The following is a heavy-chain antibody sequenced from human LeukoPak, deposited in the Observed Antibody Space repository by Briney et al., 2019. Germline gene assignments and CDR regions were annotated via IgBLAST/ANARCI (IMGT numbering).Heavy chain of an antibody. D-gene: IGHD1-26*01. CDR2: IYTSGST. J-gene: IGHJ4*02. CDR3: ARSREDPAGYYFDY. CDR1: GGSISSGSYY. Sequence: SQTLSLTCTVSGGSISSGSYYWSWIRQPAGKGLEWIGRIYTSGSTNYNPSLKSRVTMSVDTSKNQFSLKLSSVTAADTAVYYCARSREDPAGYYFDYWGQGTLVTVSS. V-gene: IGHV4-61*02.